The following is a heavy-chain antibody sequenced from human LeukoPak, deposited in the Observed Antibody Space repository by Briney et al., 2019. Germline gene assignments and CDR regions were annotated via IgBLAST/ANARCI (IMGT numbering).Heavy chain of an antibody. J-gene: IGHJ4*02. CDR2: ISGSGGST. CDR1: GFTFSSYA. V-gene: IGHV3-23*01. Sequence: PGGSLRLSCAASGFTFSSYAMSWVRQAPGKGLEWVSAISGSGGSTYYADSVKGRFTISRDNSKNTLYLQMNSLRAEDRAVYYCAKVNDFVWGPGDYWGQGTLVTVSS. D-gene: IGHD3-16*01. CDR3: AKVNDFVWGPGDY.